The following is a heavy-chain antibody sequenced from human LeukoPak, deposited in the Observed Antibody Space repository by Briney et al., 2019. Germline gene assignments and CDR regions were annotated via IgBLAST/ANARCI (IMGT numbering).Heavy chain of an antibody. D-gene: IGHD3-22*01. Sequence: PGGSLRLSCAASGFTFSSYEMNWVRQAPGKGLEWVSYISSSGSTIYYADSVKGRFTMSRDNAKNSLYPQMNSLRAEDTAVYYCARAKFDSSYYYYRGFDIWGQGTMVTVSS. V-gene: IGHV3-48*03. CDR2: ISSSGSTI. CDR3: ARAKFDSSYYYYRGFDI. CDR1: GFTFSSYE. J-gene: IGHJ3*02.